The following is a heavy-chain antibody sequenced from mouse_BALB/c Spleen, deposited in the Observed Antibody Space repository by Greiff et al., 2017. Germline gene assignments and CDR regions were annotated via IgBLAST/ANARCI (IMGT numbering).Heavy chain of an antibody. D-gene: IGHD2-3*01. Sequence: EVKVVESGGGLVKPGGSLKLSCAASGFTFSSYAMSWVRQTPEKRLEWVASISSGGSTYYPDSVKGRFTISRDNARNILYLQMSSLRSEDTAMYYCARGLYDYLDYWGQGTTLTVSS. J-gene: IGHJ2*01. V-gene: IGHV5-6-5*01. CDR1: GFTFSSYA. CDR3: ARGLYDYLDY. CDR2: ISSGGST.